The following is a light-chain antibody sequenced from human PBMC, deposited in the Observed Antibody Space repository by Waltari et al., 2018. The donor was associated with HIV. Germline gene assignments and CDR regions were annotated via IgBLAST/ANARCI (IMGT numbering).Light chain of an antibody. CDR2: DVK. CDR3: CSFANPNFL. V-gene: IGLV2-23*02. CDR1: SRDVGTYNY. J-gene: IGLJ1*01. Sequence: QSALTQPASVSGSPGQSITLSCTGSSRDVGTYNYISWYQQHPGTVPKLIIYDVKARPSGVSDRFSGSKSGTTASLTISGLQAEDEADYYCCSFANPNFLFGSGTKVTVL.